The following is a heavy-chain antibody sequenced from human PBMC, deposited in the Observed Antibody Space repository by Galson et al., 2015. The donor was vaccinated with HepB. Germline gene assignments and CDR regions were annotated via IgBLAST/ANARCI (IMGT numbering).Heavy chain of an antibody. CDR2: AGSRRASYAT. D-gene: IGHD3-9*01. CDR1: GFTFSDSA. J-gene: IGHJ4*02. Sequence: SLRLSCAASGFTFSDSAIHWVRQAPGKGLEWVGRAGSRRASYATFYGASVKGRFTVSRDESKNTAYLEMNSLRSEDTAIYYCTKTGFDHWGQGTLVTVSS. V-gene: IGHV3-73*01. CDR3: TKTGFDH.